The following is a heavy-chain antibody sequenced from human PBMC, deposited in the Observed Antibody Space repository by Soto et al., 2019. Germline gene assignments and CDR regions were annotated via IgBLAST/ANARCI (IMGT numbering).Heavy chain of an antibody. Sequence: DSGDSITSGGYYWSWLRQPPGKGLEWIGYIYHSGGASYNPSLRGRAVISIDTSKNQFSLRLNAVTAADTATYYCARDYYGAGSQYYYYGMEVWGQGTTVTVSS. CDR1: GDSITSGGYY. V-gene: IGHV4-31*02. D-gene: IGHD3-10*01. CDR3: ARDYYGAGSQYYYYGMEV. CDR2: IYHSGGA. J-gene: IGHJ6*02.